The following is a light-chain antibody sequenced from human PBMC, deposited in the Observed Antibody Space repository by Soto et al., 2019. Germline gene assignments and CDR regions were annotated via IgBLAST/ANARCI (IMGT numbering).Light chain of an antibody. CDR1: QGILDY. CDR2: AAS. J-gene: IGKJ1*01. CDR3: QKYNPAPQT. Sequence: DIQMTQSPSSLSASVGDRVTITCRASQGILDYVAWFQQKPGKAPRLLIFAASTLHSGVPSRFSGSGAGTDFTLPISSLQPEDEATYYWQKYNPAPQTFGQGTTVEIK. V-gene: IGKV1-27*01.